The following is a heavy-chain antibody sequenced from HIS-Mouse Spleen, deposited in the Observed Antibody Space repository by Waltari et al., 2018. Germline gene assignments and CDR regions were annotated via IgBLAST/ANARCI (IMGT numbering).Heavy chain of an antibody. J-gene: IGHJ4*02. CDR1: GFTFISYG. Sequence: QVQLVESGGGVVQPGRSLRLSCAASGFTFISYGMHWLRQAPGKGLEWVAVISYDGSNKYYADSVKGRFTISRDNSKNTLYLQMNSLRAEDTAVYYCAKDRGSPLYFDYWGQGTLVTVSS. D-gene: IGHD1-26*01. CDR2: ISYDGSNK. CDR3: AKDRGSPLYFDY. V-gene: IGHV3-30*18.